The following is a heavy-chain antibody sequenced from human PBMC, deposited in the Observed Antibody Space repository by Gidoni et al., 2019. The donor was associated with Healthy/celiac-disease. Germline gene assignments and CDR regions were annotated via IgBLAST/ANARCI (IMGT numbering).Heavy chain of an antibody. CDR3: ARESGSYSRDFDY. J-gene: IGHJ4*02. CDR1: GFTFSSYA. V-gene: IGHV3-30*04. Sequence: QVQLVESGGGVVQPGRSLRLSCAASGFTFSSYAMHWVRQAPGKGLEWVAVISYDGSKKYYADSVKGRFTISRDNSKNTLYLQMNSLRAEDTAVYYCARESGSYSRDFDYWGQGTLVTVSS. D-gene: IGHD1-26*01. CDR2: ISYDGSKK.